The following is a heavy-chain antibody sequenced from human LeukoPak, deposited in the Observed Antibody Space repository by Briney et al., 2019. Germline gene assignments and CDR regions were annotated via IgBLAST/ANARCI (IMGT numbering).Heavy chain of an antibody. CDR3: ARMDLWRGAGGWSYFDY. CDR1: GFIVSSKY. D-gene: IGHD1-14*01. CDR2: IHSGGST. V-gene: IGHV3-66*02. J-gene: IGHJ4*02. Sequence: GSLRLSCATSGFIVSSKYMIWVRQAPGKGLEWVSVIHSGGSTYSADSVKGRFTISRDNSKNALYLQMNSLRPEDTAVYYCARMDLWRGAGGWSYFDYWGQGTLVTVSS.